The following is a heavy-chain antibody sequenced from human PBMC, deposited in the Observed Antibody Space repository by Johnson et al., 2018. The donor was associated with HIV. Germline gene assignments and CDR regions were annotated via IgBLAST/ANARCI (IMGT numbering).Heavy chain of an antibody. V-gene: IGHV3-66*01. CDR2: IYSGGST. Sequence: VQLVESGGGLVQPGGSLRLSCAASGFTVSSNYMSWVRQAPGKGLEWVSVIYSGGSTYYADSVKGRFTISRDNSKNTLYLQMNSLRAEDTAGYYCAIVPMIVVLDCAFDIWGQGTMVTVSS. D-gene: IGHD3-22*01. CDR3: AIVPMIVVLDCAFDI. CDR1: GFTVSSNY. J-gene: IGHJ3*02.